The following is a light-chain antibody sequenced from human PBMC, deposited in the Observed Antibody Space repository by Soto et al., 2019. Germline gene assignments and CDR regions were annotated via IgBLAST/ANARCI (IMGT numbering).Light chain of an antibody. CDR3: QAWDSSTVV. CDR2: QDS. V-gene: IGLV3-1*01. Sequence: SYELTQPPSVSVSPGQTASISCSGGKLGDKYACWYQQKPCQSPVLVIYQDSKRPSGIPERFSGSNSGNTATLTISGTQAMDEADYYCQAWDSSTVVFGGGTKLTVL. J-gene: IGLJ2*01. CDR1: KLGDKY.